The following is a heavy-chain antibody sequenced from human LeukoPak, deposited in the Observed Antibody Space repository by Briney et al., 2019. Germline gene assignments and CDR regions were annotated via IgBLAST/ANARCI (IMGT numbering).Heavy chain of an antibody. D-gene: IGHD4-17*01. J-gene: IGHJ6*02. V-gene: IGHV4-31*03. Sequence: SETLSLTCTVSGGSISSGGYYWSWIRQHPGKGLEWIGYIYYSGSTYYNSSLKSRVTISVDTSKNQFSLKLSSVTAADTAVYYCAVTRGYGDVSWYYYYGMDVWGQGTTVTVSS. CDR3: AVTRGYGDVSWYYYYGMDV. CDR2: IYYSGST. CDR1: GGSISSGGYY.